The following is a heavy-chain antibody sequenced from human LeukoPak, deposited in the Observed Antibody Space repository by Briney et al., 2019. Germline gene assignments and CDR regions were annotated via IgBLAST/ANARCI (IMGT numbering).Heavy chain of an antibody. CDR3: ARVRPAAGTEDY. CDR1: GFAFTSYW. V-gene: IGHV3-74*01. D-gene: IGHD6-13*01. J-gene: IGHJ4*02. CDR2: INSDGRDI. Sequence: GGSLRLSCAASGFAFTSYWMHWVRRAPGKGLVWVSRINSDGRDITYADSVKGRFTISRDNAKNSLYLQMNSLRAEDTAVYYCARVRPAAGTEDYWGQGTLVTVSS.